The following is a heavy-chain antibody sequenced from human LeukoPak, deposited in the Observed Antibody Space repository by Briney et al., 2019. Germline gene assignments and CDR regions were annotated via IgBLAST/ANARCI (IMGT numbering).Heavy chain of an antibody. J-gene: IGHJ4*02. CDR3: ARGRHSSSWSPIDY. Sequence: GGSLRLSCVASGFTFSSSTMNWVRQAPGKGLEWVSSISSSSSYIYYADSVKGRFTISRDNAKNSLYLQMNSLRAEDTAMYYCARGRHSSSWSPIDYWGQGTLVTVSS. CDR2: ISSSSSYI. CDR1: GFTFSSST. D-gene: IGHD6-13*01. V-gene: IGHV3-21*01.